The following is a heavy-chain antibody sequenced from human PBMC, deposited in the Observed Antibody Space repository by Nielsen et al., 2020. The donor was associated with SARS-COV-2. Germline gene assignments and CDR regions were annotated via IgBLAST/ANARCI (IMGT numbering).Heavy chain of an antibody. J-gene: IGHJ4*02. CDR3: AKGDGNSWSPFLYLDY. D-gene: IGHD6-13*01. V-gene: IGHV3-30*18. CDR1: GFTFSSYG. Sequence: GESLKISCAASGFTFSSYGMHWVRQAPGKGLEWVAVISYDGSNKYYADSVKGRFTISRDNSRNTLYLQMNSLRAEDTAVYYCAKGDGNSWSPFLYLDYWGQGTLVTVSS. CDR2: ISYDGSNK.